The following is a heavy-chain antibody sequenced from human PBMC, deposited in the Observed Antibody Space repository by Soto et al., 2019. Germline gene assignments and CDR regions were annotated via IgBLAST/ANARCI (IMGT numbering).Heavy chain of an antibody. Sequence: PSETLSLTCAVYGGSFSGYYWSWIRQPPGKGLEWIGEINHSGSTNYNPSLKSRVTISVDTSKNQFSLKLSSVTAADTAVYYCARRPSYSSGWYRNYYYGMDVWGQGTTVTVSS. J-gene: IGHJ6*02. CDR1: GGSFSGYY. CDR3: ARRPSYSSGWYRNYYYGMDV. CDR2: INHSGST. D-gene: IGHD6-19*01. V-gene: IGHV4-34*01.